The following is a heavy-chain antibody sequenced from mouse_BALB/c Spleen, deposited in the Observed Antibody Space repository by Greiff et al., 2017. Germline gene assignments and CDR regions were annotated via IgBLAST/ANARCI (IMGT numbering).Heavy chain of an antibody. CDR1: GFSLTSYG. CDR3: ARNDYDSLYYYAMDY. Sequence: QVQLKESGPGLVQPSQSLSITCTVSGFSLTSYGVHWVRQSPGKGLEWLGVIWSGGSTDYNAAFISRLSISKDNSKSQVVFKMNSLQADDTAIYYCARNDYDSLYYYAMDYWGQGTSVTVSS. D-gene: IGHD2-4*01. V-gene: IGHV2-4-1*01. CDR2: IWSGGST. J-gene: IGHJ4*01.